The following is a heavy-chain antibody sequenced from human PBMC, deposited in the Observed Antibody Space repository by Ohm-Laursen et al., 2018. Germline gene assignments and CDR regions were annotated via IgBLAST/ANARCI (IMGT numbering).Heavy chain of an antibody. CDR3: ARALYTNNWFDP. CDR2: TYFSGVT. V-gene: IGHV4-61*03. D-gene: IGHD2-2*02. Sequence: GTLSLTCSVSGGSVSSRNFYWSWIRQPPGKGLEFVGYTYFSGVTNYNPSLKSRLTISLDTSKNHFSLKLSSVTAADTAVYYCARALYTNNWFDPWGQGTLVTVSS. J-gene: IGHJ5*02. CDR1: GGSVSSRNFY.